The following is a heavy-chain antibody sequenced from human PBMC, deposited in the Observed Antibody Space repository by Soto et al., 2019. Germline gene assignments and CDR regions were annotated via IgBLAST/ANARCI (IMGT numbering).Heavy chain of an antibody. CDR3: SSMPISSGSYRIDP. V-gene: IGHV1-8*01. CDR2: MNPNSGNT. J-gene: IGHJ5*02. Sequence: AASVKVSCKASGYTFTSYDINWVRQAAGQGLEWMGWMNPNSGNTGYAQKFQGRVTMTRNTSISTAYMELSSLRSEDTAVYYCSSMPISSGSYRIDPWGQGTLVTVSS. CDR1: GYTFTSYD. D-gene: IGHD1-26*01.